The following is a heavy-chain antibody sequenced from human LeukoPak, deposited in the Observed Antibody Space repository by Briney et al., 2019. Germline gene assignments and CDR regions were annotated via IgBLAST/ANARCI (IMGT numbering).Heavy chain of an antibody. CDR3: ARSQSQSGSYRYYFAY. CDR1: GVSVGSAGYY. V-gene: IGHV4-61*08. Sequence: SETLSLTCSVSGVSVGSAGYYWTWIRQPPGKGLEWIGYMYYTANSSYNPFLKSRVTMSLDPSQNEFSLRLTSVTAADTAVYYCARSQSQSGSYRYYFAYWGQGILVTVSS. CDR2: MYYTANS. D-gene: IGHD1-26*01. J-gene: IGHJ4*02.